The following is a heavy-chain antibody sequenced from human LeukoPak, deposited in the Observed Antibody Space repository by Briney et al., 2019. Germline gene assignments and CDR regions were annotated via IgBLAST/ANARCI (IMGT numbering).Heavy chain of an antibody. CDR1: GYTFTGAY. V-gene: IGHV1-2*02. CDR2: INPNSGET. D-gene: IGHD3-9*01. CDR3: ARVLFNSGYDY. J-gene: IGHJ4*02. Sequence: ASVKVSCKPSGYTFTGAYVHWVRQAPGQGLEWMGWINPNSGETKFAQKFRGRVTMTRDTSISTVYMDLGGLRSDDTAVYYCARVLFNSGYDYWGQGSLVTVSS.